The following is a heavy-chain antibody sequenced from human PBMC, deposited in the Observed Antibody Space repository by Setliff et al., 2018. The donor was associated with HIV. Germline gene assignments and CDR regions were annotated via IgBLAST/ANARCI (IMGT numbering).Heavy chain of an antibody. CDR3: ARKGSGSSFDFEY. CDR2: INPGTGST. Sequence: ASVKVSCKASGFILTSNYMHWVRQAPGQGLEWMGLINPGTGSTKYAQKFQGRVTLTRDTSASTAYMELSSLRSEDTAVYYCARKGSGSSFDFEYWGQGTLVTVSS. D-gene: IGHD3-10*01. J-gene: IGHJ4*02. CDR1: GFILTSNY. V-gene: IGHV1-46*01.